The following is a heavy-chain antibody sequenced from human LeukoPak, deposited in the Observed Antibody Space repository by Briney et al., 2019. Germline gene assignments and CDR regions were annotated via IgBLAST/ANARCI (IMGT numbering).Heavy chain of an antibody. CDR2: ISGSDNSA. Sequence: AGGSLRLSCAASGFIFRSYSMNCVRQAPGKGLEWVSSISGSDNSAYFADSVKGRFTISRDNSKNTLSLQMNSLRAEDTAVYYCAKDRSAAAPYCFDYWGQGTLVTVSS. V-gene: IGHV3-23*01. D-gene: IGHD6-13*01. CDR3: AKDRSAAAPYCFDY. J-gene: IGHJ4*02. CDR1: GFIFRSYS.